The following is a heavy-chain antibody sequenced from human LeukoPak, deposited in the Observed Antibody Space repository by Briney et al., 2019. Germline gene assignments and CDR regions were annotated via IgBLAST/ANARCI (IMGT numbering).Heavy chain of an antibody. D-gene: IGHD3-22*01. CDR3: ARQDSSVPPYYFDY. J-gene: IGHJ4*02. Sequence: PSQTLSLTCTVSGGSISSGSYYWSWIRQPAGKGLEWIGRIYTSGSTNYNPSLKSRVTISVDTSKNQFSLKLSSVTAADTAVYYCARQDSSVPPYYFDYWGQGTLVTVSS. CDR2: IYTSGST. CDR1: GGSISSGSYY. V-gene: IGHV4-61*02.